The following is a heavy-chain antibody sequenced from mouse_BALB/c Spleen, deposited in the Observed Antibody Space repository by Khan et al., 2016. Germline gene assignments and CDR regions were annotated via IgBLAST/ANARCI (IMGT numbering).Heavy chain of an antibody. CDR1: GFTFSRFG. Sequence: EVQLQESGGGLVQPGGSRKLSCAASGFTFSRFGMHWVRQAPEKGLEWVAYISSGSSTLYYADTLKGRFTISRDNPKNALFLQMTIRRSEDTSMYYCARGDYWGQGTTLTVSS. CDR3: ARGDY. V-gene: IGHV5-17*02. CDR2: ISSGSSTL. J-gene: IGHJ2*01.